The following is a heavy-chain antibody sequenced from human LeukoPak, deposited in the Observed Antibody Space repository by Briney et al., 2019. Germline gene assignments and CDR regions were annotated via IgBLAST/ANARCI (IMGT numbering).Heavy chain of an antibody. V-gene: IGHV3-48*03. D-gene: IGHD5-12*01. Sequence: AGGSLRPSCAASGVTFSSYEMNWVRQAPGKGLEWVSYISSSGSTIYYADSVKGRFTISRDNAKNSLYLQMNSLRAEDTAVYYCARSGYDYEPDYWGQGTLVTVSS. J-gene: IGHJ4*02. CDR2: ISSSGSTI. CDR3: ARSGYDYEPDY. CDR1: GVTFSSYE.